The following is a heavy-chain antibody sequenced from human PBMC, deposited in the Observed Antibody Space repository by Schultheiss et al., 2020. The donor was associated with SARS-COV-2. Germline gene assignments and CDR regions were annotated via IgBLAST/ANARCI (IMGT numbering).Heavy chain of an antibody. D-gene: IGHD5-18*01. CDR2: IGTAGDT. CDR3: ARGGYSYGFY. J-gene: IGHJ4*02. CDR1: GFTFSSYD. Sequence: GESLKISCAASGFTFSSYDMHWVRQATGKGLEWVSAIGTAGDTYYQGSVKGRFTISRENAKNFLYLQMNSLRAGDTAVYYCARGGYSYGFYWGQGTLVTVSS. V-gene: IGHV3-13*04.